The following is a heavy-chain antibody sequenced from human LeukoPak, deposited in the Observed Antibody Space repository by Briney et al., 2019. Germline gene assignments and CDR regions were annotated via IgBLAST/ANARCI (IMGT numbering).Heavy chain of an antibody. J-gene: IGHJ5*02. CDR2: IYYSGSS. CDR3: ARGDYYAGGGRNWFDP. Sequence: PSETLSLTCSVSGGSITSNYWSWIRQHPGKGLEWIAYIYYSGSSYYNPSLKSRVTLSVDASKNQFSLGLISVTAADTAVYYCARGDYYAGGGRNWFDPWGQGTLVTVSS. V-gene: IGHV4-59*04. CDR1: GGSITSNY. D-gene: IGHD3-16*01.